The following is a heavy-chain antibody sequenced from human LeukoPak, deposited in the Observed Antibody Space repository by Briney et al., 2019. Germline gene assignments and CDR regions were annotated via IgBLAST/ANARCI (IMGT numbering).Heavy chain of an antibody. CDR3: TTGLTSGVWGYYYYYMDV. CDR2: IKSKTDGGTT. CDR1: GFTFSNAW. J-gene: IGHJ6*03. Sequence: GGSLRLSCAASGFTFSNAWMSWVRQAPGKGLEWVGRIKSKTDGGTTDYAAPVKGRFTISRDDSKNTLYLQMNSLKTEDTAVYYCTTGLTSGVWGYYYYYMDVWGKGTTVTVSS. V-gene: IGHV3-15*01. D-gene: IGHD3-10*01.